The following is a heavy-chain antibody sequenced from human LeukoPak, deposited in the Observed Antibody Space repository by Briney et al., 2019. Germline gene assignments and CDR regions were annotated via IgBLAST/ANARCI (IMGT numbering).Heavy chain of an antibody. D-gene: IGHD2-21*01. CDR1: GFTFGGYL. CDR3: AKGSSNSRPYYFDY. Sequence: GGSLRLSCTGSGFTFGGYLMSWVRQAPGKGLEWVSAISGGGDSTYYADSVKGRFTISRDNSKNTVSLQLNSLRAEDTAVYYCAKGSSNSRPYYFDYWGQGTLVAVSS. J-gene: IGHJ4*02. CDR2: ISGGGDST. V-gene: IGHV3-23*01.